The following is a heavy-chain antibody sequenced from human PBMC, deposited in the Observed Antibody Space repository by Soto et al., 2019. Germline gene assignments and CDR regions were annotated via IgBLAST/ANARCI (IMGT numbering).Heavy chain of an antibody. CDR3: ARGEWVRFYAFDF. J-gene: IGHJ3*01. CDR1: GYTFTGYY. CDR2: INPNSGGT. Sequence: ASVKVSCKASGYTFTGYYMHWVRQAPGQGLEWMGWINPNSGGTNYAQKFQGWVTMARDTFISTAYMELSRVRSDDPAVFYCARGEWVRFYAFDFWGQGTMVTVSS. D-gene: IGHD5-12*01. V-gene: IGHV1-2*04.